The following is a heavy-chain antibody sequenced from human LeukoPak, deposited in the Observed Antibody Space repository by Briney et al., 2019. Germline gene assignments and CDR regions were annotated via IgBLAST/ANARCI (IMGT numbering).Heavy chain of an antibody. V-gene: IGHV1-18*01. CDR3: ASPPLSSAMYYAH. Sequence: ASVKVSCKASGYTFTSYGISWVRQAPGQGLEWMGWIKPSDGDTNYAQRFEGRVTMTRDTSMSTAYMELSSLRSDDTAVYYCASPPLSSAMYYAHWGQGTLVTASS. CDR2: IKPSDGDT. CDR1: GYTFTSYG. J-gene: IGHJ4*02. D-gene: IGHD1-26*01.